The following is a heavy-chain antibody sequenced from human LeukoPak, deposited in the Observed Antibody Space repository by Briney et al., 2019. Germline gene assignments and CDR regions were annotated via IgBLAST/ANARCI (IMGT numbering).Heavy chain of an antibody. CDR1: GYTFTTYA. V-gene: IGHV7-4-1*02. CDR2: INTNTGNP. Sequence: ASVKVSCKASGYTFTTYAMNWLRQAPGQGLEWMGWINTNTGNPTYAQGFTGRFVFSLDTSVSTAYLQISSLKAEDTAVYYCATDVAVAGKKGFDYWGQGTLVTVSS. J-gene: IGHJ4*02. CDR3: ATDVAVAGKKGFDY. D-gene: IGHD6-19*01.